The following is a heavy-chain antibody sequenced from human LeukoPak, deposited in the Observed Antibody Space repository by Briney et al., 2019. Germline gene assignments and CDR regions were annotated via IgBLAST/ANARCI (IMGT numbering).Heavy chain of an antibody. CDR3: ARSTHGDYPVYDY. CDR2: IGYDGSNE. CDR1: GFTFSSYT. J-gene: IGHJ4*02. V-gene: IGHV3-33*08. Sequence: GSLRLSCAASGFTFSSYTMNWVRQAPGKGLEWVAVIGYDGSNEYYADSVRGRFTISRDNSKNTLYLQMNSLRAEDTAVYYCARSTHGDYPVYDYWGQGTLVTVSS. D-gene: IGHD4-17*01.